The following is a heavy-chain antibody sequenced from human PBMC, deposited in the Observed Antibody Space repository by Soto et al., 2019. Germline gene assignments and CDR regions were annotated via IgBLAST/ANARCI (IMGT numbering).Heavy chain of an antibody. J-gene: IGHJ1*01. CDR3: VKDESINWYSGHFRH. V-gene: IGHV3-9*01. D-gene: IGHD6-13*01. CDR1: GFTFDDYA. Sequence: EVQLVESGGGLVQPGRSLRLSCAASGFTFDDYAMHWVRQVPGKGLERVSGINWNSGSIGYGDFVKGRFAISRDNAKNSLHLQMNSLSAEDTAFYYGVKDESINWYSGHFRHWGQGNLVTVSS. CDR2: INWNSGSI.